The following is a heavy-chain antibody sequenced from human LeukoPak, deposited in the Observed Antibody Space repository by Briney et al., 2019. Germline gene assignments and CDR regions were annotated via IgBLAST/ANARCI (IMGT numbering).Heavy chain of an antibody. V-gene: IGHV3-7*01. CDR3: LRSGIGAGGRDC. CDR1: GFTFSDYW. CDR2: IKPDGSES. D-gene: IGHD6-13*01. Sequence: PGGSLRLSCTVSGFTFSDYWMSWVRQAPGRGLEWVANIKPDGSESFYVDSVKGRFTVSRDNAESSLYLQMNSLRAGDTALYFCLRSGIGAGGRDCWGQGTLVTVSS. J-gene: IGHJ4*02.